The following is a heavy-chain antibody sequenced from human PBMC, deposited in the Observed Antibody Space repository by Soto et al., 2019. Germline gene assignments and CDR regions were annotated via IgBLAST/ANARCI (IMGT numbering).Heavy chain of an antibody. Sequence: PGGSLRLSCAASGFTFSSYGMHWVRQAPGKGLEWVAVISYDGSNKYYADSVKGRFTISRDNSKNTLYLQMNSLRAEDTAVYYCAKDTGYCSGGSCYGPKAEYFQHWGQGTLVTVSS. CDR1: GFTFSSYG. CDR2: ISYDGSNK. CDR3: AKDTGYCSGGSCYGPKAEYFQH. D-gene: IGHD2-15*01. V-gene: IGHV3-30*18. J-gene: IGHJ1*01.